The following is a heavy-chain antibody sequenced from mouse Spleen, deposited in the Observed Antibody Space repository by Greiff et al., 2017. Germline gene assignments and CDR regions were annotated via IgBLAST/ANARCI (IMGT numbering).Heavy chain of an antibody. CDR3: ARRDQLTGTFAY. D-gene: IGHD4-1*01. CDR1: GFSLSTSGMG. J-gene: IGHJ3*01. V-gene: IGHV8-12*01. Sequence: QVTLKESGPGILQPSQTLSLTCSFSGFSLSTSGMGVSWIRQPSGKGLEWLAHIYWDDDKRYNPSLKSRLTISKDTSSNQVFLKITSVDTADTATYYCARRDQLTGTFAYWGQGTLVTVSA. CDR2: IYWDDDK.